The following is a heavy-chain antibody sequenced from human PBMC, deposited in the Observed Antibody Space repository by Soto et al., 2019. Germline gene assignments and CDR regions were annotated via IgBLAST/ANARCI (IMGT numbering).Heavy chain of an antibody. D-gene: IGHD3-3*01. V-gene: IGHV1-3*01. CDR3: ARDFAKGPRDP. CDR2: INPDNGNT. CDR1: GYTFTRYT. J-gene: IGHJ5*02. Sequence: ASVKVSCKSSGYTFTRYTMNWVRQAPGQRLEWMGWINPDNGNTKSSQKFQDRVIITRDTSASTAYMDLSSLRSEDTAVYYCARDFAKGPRDPCGNGTRVTVSS.